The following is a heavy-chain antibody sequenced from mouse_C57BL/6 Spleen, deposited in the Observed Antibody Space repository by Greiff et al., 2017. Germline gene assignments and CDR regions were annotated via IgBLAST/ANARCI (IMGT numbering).Heavy chain of an antibody. Sequence: EVMLVESGGGLVKPGGSLKLSCAASGFTFSSYTMSWVRQTPEKRLEWVATISGGGGNTYYPDSVKGRFTISRDNAKNTLYLQMSSLRSEDTALYYCARPIYYDYDGVAYWGQGTLVTVSA. V-gene: IGHV5-9*01. CDR1: GFTFSSYT. D-gene: IGHD2-4*01. CDR2: ISGGGGNT. J-gene: IGHJ3*01. CDR3: ARPIYYDYDGVAY.